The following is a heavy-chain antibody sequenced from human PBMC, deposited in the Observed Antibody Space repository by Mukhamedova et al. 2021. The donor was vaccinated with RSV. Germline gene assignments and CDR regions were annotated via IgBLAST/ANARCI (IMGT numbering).Heavy chain of an antibody. V-gene: IGHV3-30*04. Sequence: VRQAPRKGLEWVAVISYDGSNKYYADSVKGRFTISRDNSKNTLYLQMNSLRAEDTAVYYCARGRPNWFDPWGQGTLVTVSS. CDR2: ISYDGSNK. J-gene: IGHJ5*02. D-gene: IGHD6-25*01. CDR3: ARGRPNWFDP.